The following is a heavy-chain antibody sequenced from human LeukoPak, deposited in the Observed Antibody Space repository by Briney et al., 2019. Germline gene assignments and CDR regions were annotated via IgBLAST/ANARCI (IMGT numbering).Heavy chain of an antibody. CDR3: AREVGVTEEYYFDY. CDR2: ISAYNGNT. V-gene: IGHV1-18*01. CDR1: GYTFTSYG. D-gene: IGHD2-21*02. J-gene: IGHJ4*02. Sequence: EASVKVSCKASGYTFTSYGISWVRQAPGQGLEWMGWISAYNGNTNYAQKFQGRVTMTTDTSTSTAYMELRSLRSDDTAVYYCAREVGVTEEYYFDYWGQGTLVTVSS.